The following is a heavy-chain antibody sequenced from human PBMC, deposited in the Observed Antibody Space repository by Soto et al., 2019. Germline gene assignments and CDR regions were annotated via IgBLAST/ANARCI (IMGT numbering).Heavy chain of an antibody. D-gene: IGHD1-1*01. CDR1: ADTFTSYY. CDR3: TRSIITTAGTDALDL. J-gene: IGHJ3*01. V-gene: IGHV1-46*03. Sequence: QVQLVQSGAEVKKPGASVRVSCKASADTFTSYYVHWVRQAPGQGPEWMGMINPSRGGTDYAQKFQGRVTMTRETSTNTVYIELCSLRSEDTVIYYCTRSIITTAGTDALDLWGQGTLVTVSS. CDR2: INPSRGGT.